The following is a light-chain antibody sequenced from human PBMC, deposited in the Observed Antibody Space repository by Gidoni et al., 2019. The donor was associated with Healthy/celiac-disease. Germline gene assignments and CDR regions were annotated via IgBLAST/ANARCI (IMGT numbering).Light chain of an antibody. CDR2: DAS. V-gene: IGKV3-11*01. CDR1: QSVSSY. J-gene: IGKJ1*01. Sequence: EIVLTQSPATLSLSPGERATLSCRASQSVSSYLAWYRQKPGQAPRLLIYDASNSATGIPASFSGSGSGTDFTLTISSLEPEDFAVYYCQQRSNWPPFGQGTKVEIK. CDR3: QQRSNWPP.